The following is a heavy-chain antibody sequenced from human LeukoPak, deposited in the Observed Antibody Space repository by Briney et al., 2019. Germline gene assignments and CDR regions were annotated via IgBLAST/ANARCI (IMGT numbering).Heavy chain of an antibody. CDR3: ARGSRGDGAAFDI. CDR2: IYYSGNT. J-gene: IGHJ3*02. Sequence: TSGTLSLTCTGSGGSISNYYWSWIRQPPWKGLEWIGYIYYSGNTNYNPSLKSRVTISIDTSNNQFSLKLNSVTAADTAVYYCARGSRGDGAAFDIWGQGTMVTVSS. D-gene: IGHD7-27*01. CDR1: GGSISNYY. V-gene: IGHV4-59*01.